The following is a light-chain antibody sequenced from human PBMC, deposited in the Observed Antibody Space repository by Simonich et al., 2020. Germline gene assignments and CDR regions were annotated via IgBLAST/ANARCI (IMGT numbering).Light chain of an antibody. CDR1: SSNIGNNY. J-gene: IGLJ2*01. CDR2: DNK. Sequence: QSVLTQPPSVSAAPGQKVTISCSGSSSNIGNNYVSWYQQLPGTAPKLLIYDNKKRPSGIPYRFPGSKSGTSATLGITGLQTGDEADYYCGTWDSSLSAGVFGGGTKLTVL. CDR3: GTWDSSLSAGV. V-gene: IGLV1-51*01.